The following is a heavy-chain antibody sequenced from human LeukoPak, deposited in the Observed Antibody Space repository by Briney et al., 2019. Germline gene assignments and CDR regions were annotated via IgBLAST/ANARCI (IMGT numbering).Heavy chain of an antibody. J-gene: IGHJ6*02. CDR3: ARDKAYSRVSMDV. V-gene: IGHV3-48*04. D-gene: IGHD2-15*01. Sequence: SGGSLRLSCAASGFTFSSYSMNWVRKAPGKGLEWVSYISSSSSTIYYADSVKGRFTISRDNAKNSLYLQMNSLRAEDTAVYYCARDKAYSRVSMDVWGQGTTVTVSS. CDR2: ISSSSSTI. CDR1: GFTFSSYS.